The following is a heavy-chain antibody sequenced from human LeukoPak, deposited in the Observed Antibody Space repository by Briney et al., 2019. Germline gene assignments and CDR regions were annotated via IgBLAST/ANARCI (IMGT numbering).Heavy chain of an antibody. CDR1: GGSFSSSGCI. Sequence: SETLSLNCTVSGGSFSSSGCIGGWIRQSPGKGLEWIGSVYYSGSTYYNPSLKGRVTISVDTSKNQFSLRLNSVTATDTAVYYCARSFCSGGDCYYGMDVWGQGTTVTVSS. J-gene: IGHJ6*02. CDR2: VYYSGST. CDR3: ARSFCSGGDCYYGMDV. D-gene: IGHD2-21*01. V-gene: IGHV4-39*01.